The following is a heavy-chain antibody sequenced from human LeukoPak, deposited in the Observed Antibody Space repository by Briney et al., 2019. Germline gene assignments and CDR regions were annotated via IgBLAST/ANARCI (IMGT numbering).Heavy chain of an antibody. V-gene: IGHV1-18*01. CDR1: GYTFSNYG. D-gene: IGHD5-12*01. J-gene: IGHJ4*02. Sequence: ASVKVSCKASGYTFSNYGITWVRQAPGQGLEWMGWISPYNGNADYAQKFQGRLTMTTDSSTSTAYLELRSLTSDDTAMYFCARDKHSGYDSQPYWGQGTQVTVSS. CDR3: ARDKHSGYDSQPY. CDR2: ISPYNGNA.